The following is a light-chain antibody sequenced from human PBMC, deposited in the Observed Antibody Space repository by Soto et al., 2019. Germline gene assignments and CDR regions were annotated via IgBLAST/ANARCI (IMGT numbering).Light chain of an antibody. Sequence: IQRTQYPSSLSASLGDRFTITCKASQDITNYLNWDQQKPVQAPKLLIYKTSDLESGVTSRFSGSGSGTEFSLTISSLKPDDFATYYCQPYKSFSLTVGGGTQVEIK. CDR2: KTS. J-gene: IGKJ4*01. CDR3: QPYKSFSLT. CDR1: QDITNY. V-gene: IGKV1-5*03.